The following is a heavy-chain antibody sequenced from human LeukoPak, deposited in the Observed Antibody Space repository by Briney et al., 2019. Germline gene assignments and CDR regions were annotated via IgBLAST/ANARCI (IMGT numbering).Heavy chain of an antibody. CDR1: GFTFSSYA. V-gene: IGHV3-30-3*01. D-gene: IGHD3-22*01. J-gene: IGHJ1*01. CDR3: AREDSSGYYALGH. Sequence: GGSLRLSCAASGFTFSSYAMHWVRQAPGKGLEWVAVISYDGSNKYYADSVKGRFTISRDNSKNTLYLQMNSLRAEDTAVYYCAREDSSGYYALGHWGQGTLVTVSS. CDR2: ISYDGSNK.